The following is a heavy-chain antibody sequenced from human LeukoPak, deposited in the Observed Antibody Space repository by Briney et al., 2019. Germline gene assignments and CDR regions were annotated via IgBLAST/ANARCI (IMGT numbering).Heavy chain of an antibody. J-gene: IGHJ6*02. V-gene: IGHV3-33*01. D-gene: IGHD6-13*01. Sequence: GGSLRLSCAASGFTFSSYGMHWVRQAPGKGLEWVAVIWYDGSNKYYADSVKGRFTISRDNSKNTLYLQMSSLRAEDTAVYYCARGIAAAGDYYYYGMDVWGQGTTVTVSS. CDR1: GFTFSSYG. CDR2: IWYDGSNK. CDR3: ARGIAAAGDYYYYGMDV.